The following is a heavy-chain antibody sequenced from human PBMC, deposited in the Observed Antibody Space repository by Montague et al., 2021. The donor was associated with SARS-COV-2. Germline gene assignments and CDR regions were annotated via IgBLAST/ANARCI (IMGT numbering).Heavy chain of an antibody. D-gene: IGHD3-10*01. CDR1: GGSISSSGYY. CDR2: IFYSGST. Sequence: SETLSLTCTVSGGSISSSGYYCGWIRPPPGKVLEWIESIFYSGSTDYHPSLNSRVTISVDTSNNQFSLKLSSVTVADTAVYYCASMVRAQVYYFDYWGQGTLVTVSS. V-gene: IGHV4-39*01. CDR3: ASMVRAQVYYFDY. J-gene: IGHJ4*02.